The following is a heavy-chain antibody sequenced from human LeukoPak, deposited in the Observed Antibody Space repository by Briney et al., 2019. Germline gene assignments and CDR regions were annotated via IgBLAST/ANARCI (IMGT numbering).Heavy chain of an antibody. Sequence: GGSLRLSCAASGFTFSDYYMSWIRQAPGKGLEWVSYISSSGSTIYYADSVKGRFTISRDNAKNSLYLQVNSLRAEDTAVYYCSVSRKNKNYRPFDYWGQGTLVTVSS. J-gene: IGHJ4*02. D-gene: IGHD1-7*01. CDR3: SVSRKNKNYRPFDY. V-gene: IGHV3-11*01. CDR2: ISSSGSTI. CDR1: GFTFSDYY.